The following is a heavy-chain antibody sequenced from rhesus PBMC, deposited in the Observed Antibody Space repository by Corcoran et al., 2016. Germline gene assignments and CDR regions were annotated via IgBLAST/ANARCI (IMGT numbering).Heavy chain of an antibody. CDR3: ARVNSSWYAFDF. V-gene: IGHV4-122*02. D-gene: IGHD6-13*01. J-gene: IGHJ3*01. Sequence: QLQLQESGPGLVKPSETLSLTCAVSGYSISSGYGWSWIRQPPGKGLEWIGYIPYSGSTSYNPSLKSRVTISRDTSKNQFSLKLSSVTAADTAVYYCARVNSSWYAFDFWGQGLRVTVSS. CDR1: GYSISSGYG. CDR2: IPYSGST.